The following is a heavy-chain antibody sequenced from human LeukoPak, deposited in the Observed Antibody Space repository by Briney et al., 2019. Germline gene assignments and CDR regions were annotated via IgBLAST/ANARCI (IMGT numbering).Heavy chain of an antibody. CDR2: IYYSGST. CDR1: GGSIRSGSHY. D-gene: IGHD3-22*01. CDR3: AKRDDSGGNLVDL. Sequence: PSETLSLTCTVSGGSIRSGSHYWAWLRQPPGKGLVWIGSIYYSGSTYYNPSLENRVTISIDTSKNHFSLKLSSLSAADTSVYYCAKRDDSGGNLVDLWGQGTLVTVS. V-gene: IGHV4-39*02. J-gene: IGHJ4*02.